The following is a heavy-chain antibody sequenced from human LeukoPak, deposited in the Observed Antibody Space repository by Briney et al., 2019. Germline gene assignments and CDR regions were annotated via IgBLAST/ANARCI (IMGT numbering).Heavy chain of an antibody. J-gene: IGHJ6*02. V-gene: IGHV3-23*01. CDR1: GFTFSSYA. Sequence: GGSLRLSCAASGFTFSSYAMGWVRQAPGKGLEWVSAISGSGGSTYYADSVKGRFTISRDNSKNTLYLQMNSLRAEDTAVYYCAKDPPYYYDSSGYPYYYYGMDVWGQGTTVTVSS. CDR3: AKDPPYYYDSSGYPYYYYGMDV. D-gene: IGHD3-22*01. CDR2: ISGSGGST.